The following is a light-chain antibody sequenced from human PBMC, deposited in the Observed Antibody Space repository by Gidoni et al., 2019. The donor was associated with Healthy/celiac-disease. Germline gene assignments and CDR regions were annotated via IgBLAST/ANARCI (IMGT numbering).Light chain of an antibody. Sequence: SYELTPPPPVSVSPGQTASITCSGDKLGDKYACWYQQKPGQSPVLVIYQDSKRPSGIPERFSGSNSGNTATLTISGTQAMDEADYYCQAWDSTVVFGGGTKLTVL. V-gene: IGLV3-1*01. CDR1: KLGDKY. CDR2: QDS. J-gene: IGLJ2*01. CDR3: QAWDSTVV.